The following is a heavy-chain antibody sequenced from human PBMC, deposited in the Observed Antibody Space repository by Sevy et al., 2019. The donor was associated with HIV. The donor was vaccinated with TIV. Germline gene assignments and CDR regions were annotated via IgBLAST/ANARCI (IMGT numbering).Heavy chain of an antibody. D-gene: IGHD4-17*01. V-gene: IGHV3-23*01. CDR1: GFTFSSYA. Sequence: GGSLRLSCAASGFTFSSYAMSWVRQAPGKGLEWVSAISGGGGSTYYPDSVKGRFTISRDNSKNTLYLQMNSLRAEDTAVYYCAKHTTYGDYFDYWGQRTLVTVSS. CDR3: AKHTTYGDYFDY. J-gene: IGHJ4*02. CDR2: ISGGGGST.